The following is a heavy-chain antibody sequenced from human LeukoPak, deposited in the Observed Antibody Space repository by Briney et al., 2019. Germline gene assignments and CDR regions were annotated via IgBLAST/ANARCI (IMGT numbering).Heavy chain of an antibody. Sequence: GGSLRLSCAASGFTFSSYSMNWVRQAPGKGLEWVSYISSSSSTIYYADSVKGRFTISRDNAKNSLYLQMNSLRAEDTAVYYCARDSVYCTSTSCYLDYWGQGTLVTVSS. J-gene: IGHJ4*02. D-gene: IGHD2-2*01. CDR2: ISSSSSTI. CDR1: GFTFSSYS. V-gene: IGHV3-48*01. CDR3: ARDSVYCTSTSCYLDY.